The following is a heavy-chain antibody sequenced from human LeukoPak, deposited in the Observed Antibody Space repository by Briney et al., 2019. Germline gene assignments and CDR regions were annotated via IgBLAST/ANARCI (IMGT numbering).Heavy chain of an antibody. Sequence: SETLSLTCAVSGYSLSSGYYWGWIRQPPGKGLEWIGSTYHSGSTYYNPSLKSRVTISVDTSKNQFSLKLSSVTAADTAVYYCARQGYCSSTSCYVHFDYWGQGTLVTVSS. J-gene: IGHJ4*02. CDR2: TYHSGST. V-gene: IGHV4-38-2*01. CDR1: GYSLSSGYY. D-gene: IGHD2-2*01. CDR3: ARQGYCSSTSCYVHFDY.